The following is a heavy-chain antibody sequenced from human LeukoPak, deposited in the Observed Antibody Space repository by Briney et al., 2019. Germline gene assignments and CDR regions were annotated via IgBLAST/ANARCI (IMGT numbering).Heavy chain of an antibody. CDR2: ISGSSSYI. J-gene: IGHJ4*02. CDR3: ARDKVGSTVVVPAFDY. D-gene: IGHD2-2*01. Sequence: GGSLRLSCAASGFTFGSYTMNWVRQAPGKGLEWVSFISGSSSYIYYADSVKGRFTISRDNAKNSLYLQMSSLRAEDTAVYYCARDKVGSTVVVPAFDYWGQGTLVTVSS. V-gene: IGHV3-21*01. CDR1: GFTFGSYT.